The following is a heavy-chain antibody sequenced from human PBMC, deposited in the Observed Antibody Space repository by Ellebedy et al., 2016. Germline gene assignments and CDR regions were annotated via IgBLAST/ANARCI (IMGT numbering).Heavy chain of an antibody. CDR2: LSFDGTNE. CDR1: GFRFNEFY. CDR3: AKNGRSFCNGAGCFGPGDC. J-gene: IGHJ4*02. Sequence: GESLKISXSASGFRFNEFYMHWVRQAPGKGLEWVATLSFDGTNENYADSVKGRFTISRDNSKNTLSLQISSLRPEDTAVYYCAKNGRSFCNGAGCFGPGDCWGQGTLVTVSS. D-gene: IGHD2-8*01. V-gene: IGHV3-30*18.